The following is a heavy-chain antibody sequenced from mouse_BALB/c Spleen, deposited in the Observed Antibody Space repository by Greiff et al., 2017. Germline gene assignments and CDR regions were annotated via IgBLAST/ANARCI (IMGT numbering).Heavy chain of an antibody. V-gene: IGHV1-7*01. D-gene: IGHD2-1*01. CDR1: GYTFTSYW. Sequence: QVQLQQSGAELAKPGASVKMSCKASGYTFTSYWMHWVKQRPGQGLEWIGYINPSTGYTEYNQKFKDKATLTADKSSSTAYMQLSSLTSEDSAVYYCARGDYGNYGTYWGQGTTLTVSS. CDR3: ARGDYGNYGTY. J-gene: IGHJ2*01. CDR2: INPSTGYT.